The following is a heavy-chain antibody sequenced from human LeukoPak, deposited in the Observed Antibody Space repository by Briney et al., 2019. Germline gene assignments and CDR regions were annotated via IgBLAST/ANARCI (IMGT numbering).Heavy chain of an antibody. CDR2: IYHSGST. D-gene: IGHD6-13*01. CDR1: GGSISSGGYY. Sequence: SETLSLTCTVSGGSISSGGYYWSWIRQPPGKGLEWIGYIYHSGSTYQNPSLKSRVTISVDKSKNHFSLKLYSVTVADTAVYYRARWQQYLAHFDYWGQGTLVTGSS. J-gene: IGHJ4*01. V-gene: IGHV4-30-2*01. CDR3: ARWQQYLAHFDY.